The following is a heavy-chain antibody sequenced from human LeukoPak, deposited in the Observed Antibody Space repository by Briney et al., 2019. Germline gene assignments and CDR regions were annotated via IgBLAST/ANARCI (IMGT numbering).Heavy chain of an antibody. CDR1: GFTFSSYG. Sequence: GGSLRLSCAASGFTFSSYGMHWVRQAPGKGLEWVAVIWYDGSNKYYADSVKGRFTISRDNAKNSLYLQMNSLRAEDTAVYYCARVTDYGDYVMSYWGQGTLVTVSS. D-gene: IGHD4-17*01. CDR2: IWYDGSNK. CDR3: ARVTDYGDYVMSY. J-gene: IGHJ4*02. V-gene: IGHV3-33*01.